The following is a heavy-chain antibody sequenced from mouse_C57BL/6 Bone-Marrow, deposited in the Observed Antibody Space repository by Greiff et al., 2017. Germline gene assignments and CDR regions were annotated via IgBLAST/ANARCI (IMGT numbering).Heavy chain of an antibody. Sequence: QVQLQQPGAELVKPGASVKMSCKASGYTFTSYWITWVKQRPGQGLEWIGDIYPGSGSTNYNEKFKSQATLTVDPSSSTADKQLSSLTSEDSAVYYCARAAFYDYDSDYWGQGTTLTVSS. D-gene: IGHD2-4*01. V-gene: IGHV1-55*01. CDR1: GYTFTSYW. CDR2: IYPGSGST. J-gene: IGHJ2*01. CDR3: ARAAFYDYDSDY.